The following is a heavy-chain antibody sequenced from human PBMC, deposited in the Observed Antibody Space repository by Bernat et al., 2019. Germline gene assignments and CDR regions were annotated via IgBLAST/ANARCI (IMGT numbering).Heavy chain of an antibody. CDR2: IFSNDEK. Sequence: QVTLKESGPVLVKPTETLTLTCTVSGFSLSNARMGVSRIRQPPGKALEWLAHIFSNDEKSYSTSLKSRLTISKDTSKSQVVLTMTNMDPVDTATYYCARHYYYDSSGYYDAFDIWGQGTMVTVSS. CDR1: GFSLSNARMG. V-gene: IGHV2-26*01. J-gene: IGHJ3*02. D-gene: IGHD3-22*01. CDR3: ARHYYYDSSGYYDAFDI.